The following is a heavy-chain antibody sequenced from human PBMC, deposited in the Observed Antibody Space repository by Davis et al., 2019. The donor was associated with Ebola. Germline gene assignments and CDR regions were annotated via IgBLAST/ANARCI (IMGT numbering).Heavy chain of an antibody. CDR3: ARGAKDI. CDR1: GFNFSSYW. V-gene: IGHV3-7*01. CDR2: IKQDGSEK. Sequence: GESLKISCAASGFNFSSYWMSWVSQAPGKGLEWVANIKQDGSEKYYVDSVKGRFTISRDNAKNSLYLQMNSLRADDKAVYYCARGAKDIWGQGTMVTVSS. J-gene: IGHJ3*02.